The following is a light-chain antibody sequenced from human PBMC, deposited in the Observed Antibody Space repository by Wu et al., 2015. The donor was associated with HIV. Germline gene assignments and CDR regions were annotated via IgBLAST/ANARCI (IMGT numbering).Light chain of an antibody. CDR1: QSVRNY. CDR2: DAS. J-gene: IGKJ2*01. CDR3: QQYGSSPRT. V-gene: IGKV3-11*01. Sequence: EIVLTQSPATLSLSPGERATLSCRASQSVRNYLAWFQQKPGQAPRLLIYDASNRATGIPARFSGSGSGTDFTLTISSLEPEDFAVYYCQQYGSSPRTFGQGTKLEIK.